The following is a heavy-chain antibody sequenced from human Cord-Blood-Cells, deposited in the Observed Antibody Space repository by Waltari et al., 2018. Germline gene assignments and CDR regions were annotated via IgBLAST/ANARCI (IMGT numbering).Heavy chain of an antibody. CDR3: ALILAGAKGDAFDI. CDR1: GGSFSGYY. J-gene: IGHJ3*02. D-gene: IGHD3-9*01. V-gene: IGHV4-34*01. Sequence: QVQLPQWGAGLLKPSETLSLTCAVYGGSFSGYYWSWTRQPPGKGLEWIGEINHSGSTNYNPSLKSRVTISVDTSKNQFSLKLSSVTAADTAVYYCALILAGAKGDAFDIWGQGTMVTVSS. CDR2: INHSGST.